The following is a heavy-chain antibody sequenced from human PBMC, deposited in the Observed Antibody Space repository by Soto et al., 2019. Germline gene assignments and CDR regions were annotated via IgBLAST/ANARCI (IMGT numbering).Heavy chain of an antibody. CDR2: IYYSGNT. D-gene: IGHD6-13*01. V-gene: IGHV4-31*03. Sequence: QVQLQESGPGLVKPSQTLSLTCTVSGGSISSGGYYWSWIRQHPGKGLEWIGYIYYSGNTYYNPSLKSRVTISVDTSKNQFSLKLSSVTAADTAVYYCAREAAAGYYYYYGMDVWGQGTTVTGSS. J-gene: IGHJ6*02. CDR3: AREAAAGYYYYYGMDV. CDR1: GGSISSGGYY.